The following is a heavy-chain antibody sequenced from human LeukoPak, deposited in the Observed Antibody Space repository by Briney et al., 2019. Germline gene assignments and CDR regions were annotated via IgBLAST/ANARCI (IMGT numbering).Heavy chain of an antibody. CDR2: ISGSGGST. J-gene: IGHJ4*02. CDR3: AKAGRYWDFDY. Sequence: GGSLRLSCAASGFTFSSHAMSWVRQAPGKGLEWVSAISGSGGSTYHADSVKGRFTISRDNSKNTLYLQMNGLRAGDTAVYYCAKAGRYWDFDYWGQGTLVTVSS. CDR1: GFTFSSHA. D-gene: IGHD1-26*01. V-gene: IGHV3-23*01.